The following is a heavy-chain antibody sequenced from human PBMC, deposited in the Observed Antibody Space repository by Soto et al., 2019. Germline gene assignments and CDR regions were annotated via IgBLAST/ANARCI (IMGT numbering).Heavy chain of an antibody. Sequence: EVQLLESGGGLVQPGGSLRLSCAASGFTFSSYAMSWVRQAPGKGLEWVSAISGSGGSTYYADSVKGRFTISRDNSKNTLYLQMNCLRAEDTAVYYCAKGGGSNRYYYYMDVWGKGTTVTVSS. J-gene: IGHJ6*03. V-gene: IGHV3-23*01. D-gene: IGHD2-15*01. CDR3: AKGGGSNRYYYYMDV. CDR2: ISGSGGST. CDR1: GFTFSSYA.